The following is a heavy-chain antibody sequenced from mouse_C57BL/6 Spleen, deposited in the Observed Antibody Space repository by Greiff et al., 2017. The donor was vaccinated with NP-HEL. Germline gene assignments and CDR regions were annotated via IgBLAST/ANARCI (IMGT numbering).Heavy chain of an antibody. J-gene: IGHJ3*01. V-gene: IGHV5-6*01. Sequence: EVQRVESGGDLVKPGGSLKLSCAASGFTFSSYGMSWVRQTPDKRLEWVATISSGGSYTYYPDSVKGRFTISRDNAKNTLYLQMSSLKSEDTAMYYCARHEDYDYDGAWFAYWGQGTLVTVSA. D-gene: IGHD2-4*01. CDR1: GFTFSSYG. CDR3: ARHEDYDYDGAWFAY. CDR2: ISSGGSYT.